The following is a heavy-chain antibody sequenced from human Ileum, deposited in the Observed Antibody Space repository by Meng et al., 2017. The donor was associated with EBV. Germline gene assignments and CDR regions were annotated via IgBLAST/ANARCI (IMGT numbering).Heavy chain of an antibody. CDR2: INHSGST. V-gene: IGHV4-34*01. CDR3: ARGNKVSDRGFDY. J-gene: IGHJ4*02. CDR1: GGSFSGYY. D-gene: IGHD3-10*01. Sequence: VQLQQLGAGLLKPSETLSLTCAVYGGSFSGYYWSWIRQPPGKGLEWIGEINHSGSTNYNPSLKSRVTISVDTSKNQFSLKLSSVTAADTAVYYCARGNKVSDRGFDYWGLGTLVTVSS.